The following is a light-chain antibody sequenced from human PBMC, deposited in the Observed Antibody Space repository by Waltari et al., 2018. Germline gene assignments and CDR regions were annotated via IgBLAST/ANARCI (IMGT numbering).Light chain of an antibody. Sequence: QSALTQPPPASGSRGHSVTISCTGTSSDVGGYNYVSWYQRHPGEAPKLMIFEVNKRPSGDPDRFSGSKSGNTASLTVSGLQAEDDADYYCSSYAGSNNLVFGTGTKVTVL. J-gene: IGLJ1*01. CDR1: SSDVGGYNY. CDR3: SSYAGSNNLV. CDR2: EVN. V-gene: IGLV2-8*01.